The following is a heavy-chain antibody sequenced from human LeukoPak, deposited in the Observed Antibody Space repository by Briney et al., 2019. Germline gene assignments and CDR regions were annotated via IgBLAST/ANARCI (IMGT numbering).Heavy chain of an antibody. CDR2: ISHSGTT. CDR1: GGSIDITNY. D-gene: IGHD2/OR15-2a*01. J-gene: IGHJ4*02. Sequence: PSGTLSLTCGVSGGSIDITNYWSWVRPAPGKGLEWIGEISHSGTTNYNPSLRSRVTMFLDRANNQFSLSLTSVTAADSAVYYCTRENRPFCPFAYWGQGVLVTVSS. CDR3: TRENRPFCPFAY. V-gene: IGHV4-4*02.